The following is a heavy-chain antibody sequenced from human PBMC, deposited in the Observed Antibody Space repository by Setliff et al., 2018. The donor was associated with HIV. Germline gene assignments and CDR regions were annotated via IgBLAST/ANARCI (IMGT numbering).Heavy chain of an antibody. CDR1: GSTFSSYG. CDR3: AKESPRAGYSVFDY. V-gene: IGHV3-33*06. D-gene: IGHD5-18*01. Sequence: GSLRLSCAASGSTFSSYGMHWVRQAPGKGLEWVAVIWSDGSNKYYADSVKGRFTISRDNSKNTLYLQMNSLRAEDTAVYYCAKESPRAGYSVFDYWGQGTLVTVSS. CDR2: IWSDGSNK. J-gene: IGHJ4*02.